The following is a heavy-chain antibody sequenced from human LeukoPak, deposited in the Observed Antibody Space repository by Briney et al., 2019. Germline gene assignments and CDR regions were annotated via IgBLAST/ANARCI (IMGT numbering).Heavy chain of an antibody. CDR3: ARDKWGLLDTAIYYYYTDV. CDR2: IYADGST. CDR1: GDSISSGSYY. V-gene: IGHV4-61*09. J-gene: IGHJ6*03. D-gene: IGHD5-18*01. Sequence: PSETLSLTCSVSGDSISSGSYYWSWIRQPAGKGLEWFGHIYADGSTDYSPSLKSRVTISVDTSKNHFSLRLSSVTAADTAVYYCARDKWGLLDTAIYYYYTDVWGKGTTVTVSS.